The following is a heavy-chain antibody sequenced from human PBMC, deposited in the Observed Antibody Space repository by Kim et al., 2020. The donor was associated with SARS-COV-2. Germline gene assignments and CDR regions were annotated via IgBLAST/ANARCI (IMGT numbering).Heavy chain of an antibody. CDR1: GASISGSNYY. Sequence: SETLSLTCTVSGASISGSNYYWAWFRQPPGRGREWFGSIHYSGAIYSNPSFKPRVVISVDKSKNQFSLNLNSLTSADAAVYFCARPRIAVSGAVDFWGQGTLVAISS. J-gene: IGHJ4*02. V-gene: IGHV4-39*01. CDR3: ARPRIAVSGAVDF. D-gene: IGHD6-19*01. CDR2: IHYSGAI.